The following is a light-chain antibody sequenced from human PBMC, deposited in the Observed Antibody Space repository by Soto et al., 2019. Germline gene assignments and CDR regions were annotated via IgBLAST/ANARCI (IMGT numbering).Light chain of an antibody. CDR3: QQYNSYPIT. V-gene: IGKV3-20*01. CDR1: QTVGGNF. Sequence: DIVLAQSPGTRSLSPGERAALSFRASQTVGGNFLAWYQQKPGQAPRLLISTASSRATGIPDRFSGSGSGTDFTLTISSLQPEDFATYYCQQYNSYPITFGQGTRLEIK. J-gene: IGKJ5*01. CDR2: TAS.